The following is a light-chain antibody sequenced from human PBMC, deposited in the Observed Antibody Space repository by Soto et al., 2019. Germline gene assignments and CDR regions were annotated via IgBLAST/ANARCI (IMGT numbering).Light chain of an antibody. CDR1: QSVSNSF. CDR3: HQYGSSPGT. J-gene: IGKJ1*01. V-gene: IGKV3-20*01. CDR2: GAS. Sequence: ENVLTQSPGTLSLSPGERATLSCRAGQSVSNSFLAWYQQKPGQAPRLLIYGASNRATGIPARFSGSGSGTEFTLTISRLEPEDFAVYYCHQYGSSPGTFGPGTKVDIK.